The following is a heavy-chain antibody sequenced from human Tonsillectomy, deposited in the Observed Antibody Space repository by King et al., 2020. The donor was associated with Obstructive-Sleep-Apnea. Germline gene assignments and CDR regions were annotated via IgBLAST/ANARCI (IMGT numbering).Heavy chain of an antibody. D-gene: IGHD6-13*01. V-gene: IGHV4-30-4*01. CDR2: IYYSGST. Sequence: VPLQESGPGLVKPSQTLSLTCTVSGGSISSGDYYWSWIRQPPGQGLEWIGYIYYSGSTYYNPSLKSRVTISVDTSKNQFSLKLSSVTAADTAVYYCARGRSSSWYGEERTEDVDYWGQGTLVTVSS. CDR3: ARGRSSSWYGEERTEDVDY. J-gene: IGHJ4*02. CDR1: GGSISSGDYY.